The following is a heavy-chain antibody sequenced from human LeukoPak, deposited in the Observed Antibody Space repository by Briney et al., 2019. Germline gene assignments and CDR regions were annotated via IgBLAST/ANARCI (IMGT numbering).Heavy chain of an antibody. CDR1: GYTFTNYL. J-gene: IGHJ4*02. Sequence: GASVKVSCKASGYTFTNYLIHWVRQAPGQGLEWMGIINPSDGGTNYAQKFQGRVTMTRDTSTSTVNMELSSLKSEDTAVYYCARELRATYYFDYWGQGTLVTVSS. CDR3: ARELRATYYFDY. V-gene: IGHV1-46*01. D-gene: IGHD1-26*01. CDR2: INPSDGGT.